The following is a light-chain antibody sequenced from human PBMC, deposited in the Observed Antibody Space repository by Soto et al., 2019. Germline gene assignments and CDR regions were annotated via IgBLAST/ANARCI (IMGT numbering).Light chain of an antibody. J-gene: IGKJ1*01. Sequence: DIQMTQSPSSLSASVGDRVTITCRASQSISSYLNWYQHKPGKAPKLLIYAASSLQTGVPSRFSGSRPGTDFALPISSLQRDDFATYYCQQTDSFPRTFGQGTKVEMK. CDR1: QSISSY. CDR3: QQTDSFPRT. V-gene: IGKV1-39*01. CDR2: AAS.